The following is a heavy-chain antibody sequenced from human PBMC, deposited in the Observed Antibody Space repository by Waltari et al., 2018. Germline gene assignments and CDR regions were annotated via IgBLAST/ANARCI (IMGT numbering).Heavy chain of an antibody. Sequence: EVQLVESGGGLVQPGRSLRLSCAASGFTFEDYAMHWVRQAPGNLLFWVAGISWNSESIGYADSVQGRFTISRDNAKNSMFLQIHSLRPEDTALYYCVKDVLSDCGGDCYSEHWGQGTLLTVSS. D-gene: IGHD2-21*02. J-gene: IGHJ4*02. CDR2: ISWNSESI. CDR3: VKDVLSDCGGDCYSEH. CDR1: GFTFEDYA. V-gene: IGHV3-9*01.